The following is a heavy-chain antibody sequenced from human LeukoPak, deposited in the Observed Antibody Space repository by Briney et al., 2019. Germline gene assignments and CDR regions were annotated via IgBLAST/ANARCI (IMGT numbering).Heavy chain of an antibody. CDR1: GFILSNYW. D-gene: IGHD5-12*01. CDR2: INQDGSKE. J-gene: IGHJ4*02. CDR3: VRYGGVNGYDLLDY. V-gene: IGHV3-7*01. Sequence: GGSLRFACTASGFILSNYWMAWVRQAPGKGLEWVAQINQDGSKEYYIDSVKARFSISRENDRNSLSLQMNSLRAEDTAVYYSVRYGGVNGYDLLDYWGQGTLVTVSS.